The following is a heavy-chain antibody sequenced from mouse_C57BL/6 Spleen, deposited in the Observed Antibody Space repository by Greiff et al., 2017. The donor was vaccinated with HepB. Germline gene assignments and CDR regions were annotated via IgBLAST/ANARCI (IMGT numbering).Heavy chain of an antibody. Sequence: EVQLQQSGPVLVKPGASVKMSCKASGYTFTDYYMNWVKQSHGKSLEWIGVINPYNGGTSYNQKFKGKATLTVDKSSSTAYMELYSLTSEDSAVLYCASGDYDYDVFAYWGQGTLVTVSA. D-gene: IGHD2-4*01. J-gene: IGHJ3*01. CDR3: ASGDYDYDVFAY. V-gene: IGHV1-19*01. CDR2: INPYNGGT. CDR1: GYTFTDYY.